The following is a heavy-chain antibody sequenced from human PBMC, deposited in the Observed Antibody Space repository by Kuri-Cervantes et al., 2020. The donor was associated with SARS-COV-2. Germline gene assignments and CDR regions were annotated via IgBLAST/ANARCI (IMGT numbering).Heavy chain of an antibody. J-gene: IGHJ6*02. CDR3: AREGLRGSMDV. CDR1: GFTFSGYW. CDR2: LNNDGSST. V-gene: IGHV3-74*01. Sequence: GGSLRLSCAASGFTFSGYWMHWVRQVPGKGLVWVSRLNNDGSSTNYADSVKGRFTISRDNAKNTLYLQMNSLRPEDTAVYYCAREGLRGSMDVWGQGSTVTVSS.